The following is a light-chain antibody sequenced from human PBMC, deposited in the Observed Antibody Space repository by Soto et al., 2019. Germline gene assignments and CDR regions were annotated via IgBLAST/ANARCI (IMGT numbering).Light chain of an antibody. CDR2: EVS. V-gene: IGLV2-8*01. J-gene: IGLJ3*02. Sequence: QLVLTQPPSASGSPGQSVTISCTGTSSDVGGYNYVSWYQQHPGKAPKLMIYEVSKRPSGVPDRFSGSKSGNTASLTVSGLQAEDEADYYCSSFAGSNNLRMFGGGTKLTVL. CDR3: SSFAGSNNLRM. CDR1: SSDVGGYNY.